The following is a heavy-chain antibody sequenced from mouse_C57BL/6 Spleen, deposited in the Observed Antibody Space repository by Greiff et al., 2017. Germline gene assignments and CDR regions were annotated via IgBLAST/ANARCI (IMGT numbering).Heavy chain of an antibody. CDR3: ARCGYYPWFAY. J-gene: IGHJ3*01. CDR1: GYTFTSYW. D-gene: IGHD2-3*01. Sequence: VQLQQPGAELVKPGASVKMSCKASGYTFTSYWITWVKQRPGQGLEWIGDIYPGSGSTNYNEKFKSKASLTVEPSSSTAYMQLSSLTSEDSAVYYCARCGYYPWFAYWGQGTLVTVSA. V-gene: IGHV1-55*01. CDR2: IYPGSGST.